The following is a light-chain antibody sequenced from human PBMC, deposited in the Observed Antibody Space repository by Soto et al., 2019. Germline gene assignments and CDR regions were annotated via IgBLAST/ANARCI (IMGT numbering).Light chain of an antibody. CDR2: EDN. CDR1: RGSIASNY. Sequence: NFMLTQPHSVSESPGKTVTISCTRSRGSIASNYVQWYQQRPGSSPTTVIYEDNQRPSGVPDRFSGSIDSSSNSASLTISGLKTEDEADYYCQSYDSSKGVFGGGTQLTVL. CDR3: QSYDSSKGV. V-gene: IGLV6-57*01. J-gene: IGLJ3*02.